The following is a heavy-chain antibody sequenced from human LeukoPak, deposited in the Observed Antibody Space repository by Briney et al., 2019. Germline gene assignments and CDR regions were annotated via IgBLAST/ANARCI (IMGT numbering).Heavy chain of an antibody. CDR3: ARHGSGSFLMSVCGMDV. CDR2: ISSSSSYI. J-gene: IGHJ6*02. CDR1: GFTFSSYS. D-gene: IGHD3-10*01. Sequence: GGSLRLSCAASGFTFSSYSMNWVRQAPGKGLEWVSSISSSSSYIYYADSVKGRFTISRDNAKNSLYLQMNSLRAEDTAVYYCARHGSGSFLMSVCGMDVWGQGTTVTVSS. V-gene: IGHV3-21*01.